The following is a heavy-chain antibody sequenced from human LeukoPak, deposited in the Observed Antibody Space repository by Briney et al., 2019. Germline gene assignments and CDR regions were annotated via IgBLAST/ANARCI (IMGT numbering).Heavy chain of an antibody. Sequence: PGGSLRLSCAASGFIFSNYDMHWVRQPTGKGLEWFSSIHTGGDTYYPASVKGRFTISRENAKNSFYLQMNSLRDDDTALYYCARDLHYYVAMDVWGQGTTVSVSS. V-gene: IGHV3-13*04. CDR2: IHTGGDT. CDR3: ARDLHYYVAMDV. J-gene: IGHJ6*02. CDR1: GFIFSNYD. D-gene: IGHD3-10*02.